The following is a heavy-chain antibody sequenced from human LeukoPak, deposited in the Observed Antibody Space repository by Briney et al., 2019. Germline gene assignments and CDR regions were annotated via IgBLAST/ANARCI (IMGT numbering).Heavy chain of an antibody. CDR1: GFTFSTYN. J-gene: IGHJ6*03. D-gene: IGHD1-26*01. Sequence: GGSLRLSCAASGFTFSTYNMNWVRQAPGKGLERVSSITSSSSYTFYADSVKGRFTISRDNAKSSLYLQMNSLRAEDTAIYYCARDPYNGNYGDSYYYYMDVWGKGTTVTISS. V-gene: IGHV3-21*01. CDR2: ITSSSSYT. CDR3: ARDPYNGNYGDSYYYYMDV.